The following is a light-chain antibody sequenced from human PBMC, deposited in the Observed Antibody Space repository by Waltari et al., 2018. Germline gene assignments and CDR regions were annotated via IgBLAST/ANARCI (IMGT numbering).Light chain of an antibody. V-gene: IGKV1-8*01. Sequence: AIQMTQSPSSFSASAGDRVTITCRASQTVGSYLAWYQQKPGKAPKLLIFAASTLQSGVPSRFSGSGSGTDFTLTISRLQPEDSATYYCQQTTSFPLTFGGGTKVEIK. CDR3: QQTTSFPLT. CDR1: QTVGSY. J-gene: IGKJ4*01. CDR2: AAS.